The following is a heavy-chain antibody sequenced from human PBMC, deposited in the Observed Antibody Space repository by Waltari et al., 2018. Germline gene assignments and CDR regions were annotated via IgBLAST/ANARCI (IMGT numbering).Heavy chain of an antibody. D-gene: IGHD4-4*01. CDR3: AKINQGSNYKDPFFDY. CDR2: ISGSGGST. Sequence: EVQLLESGGGLVQPGGSLRLSCAASGFTFSSYAMSWVRQAPGKGLEWVSAISGSGGSTYYADSVKCRFTISRDNSKNTLYLQMNSLRAEDTAVYYCAKINQGSNYKDPFFDYWGQGTLVTVSS. J-gene: IGHJ4*02. V-gene: IGHV3-23*01. CDR1: GFTFSSYA.